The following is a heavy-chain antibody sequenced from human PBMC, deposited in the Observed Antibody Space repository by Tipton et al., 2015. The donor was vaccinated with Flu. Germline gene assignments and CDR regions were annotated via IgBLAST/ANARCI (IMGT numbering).Heavy chain of an antibody. CDR1: GFTFSQYW. Sequence: SLRLSCATSGFTFSQYWMNWVRQAPGKGLEWVSGITWNSGSIAYADSVKGRFTISRDNAKNSLYLQMGSLRAEDTALYFCAKGYSYYYYHSMDVWGQGTTVTVSS. CDR3: AKGYSYYYYHSMDV. V-gene: IGHV3-9*01. D-gene: IGHD2-21*01. CDR2: ITWNSGSI. J-gene: IGHJ6*02.